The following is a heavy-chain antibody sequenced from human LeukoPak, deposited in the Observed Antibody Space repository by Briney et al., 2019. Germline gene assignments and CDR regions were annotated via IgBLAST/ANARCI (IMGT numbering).Heavy chain of an antibody. V-gene: IGHV4-4*07. CDR2: IYTSGST. D-gene: IGHD3-22*01. CDR3: ARGDYYDSSGYYYRQLFDL. CDR1: GGSISSYY. Sequence: SETLSLTCTVSGGSISSYYWSWIRQPAGKGLEWIGRIYTSGSTNYNPSLKSRVTMSVDTSKNQFSLKLSSVTAADTAVYYCARGDYYDSSGYYYRQLFDLWGRGTLVTVSS. J-gene: IGHJ2*01.